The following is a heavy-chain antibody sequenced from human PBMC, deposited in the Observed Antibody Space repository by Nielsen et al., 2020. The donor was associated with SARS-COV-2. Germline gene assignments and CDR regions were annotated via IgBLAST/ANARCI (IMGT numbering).Heavy chain of an antibody. Sequence: ASVKVSCKASGYTFTSYGISWVRQAPGQGLEWMGWISAYNGNTNYAQKLQGRVTMTTDTSTSTAYMVLRSLRSDDTAVYYCARDIVVVVAAAYYYYGMDVWGQGTTVTVSS. J-gene: IGHJ6*02. V-gene: IGHV1-18*01. CDR1: GYTFTSYG. D-gene: IGHD2-15*01. CDR3: ARDIVVVVAAAYYYYGMDV. CDR2: ISAYNGNT.